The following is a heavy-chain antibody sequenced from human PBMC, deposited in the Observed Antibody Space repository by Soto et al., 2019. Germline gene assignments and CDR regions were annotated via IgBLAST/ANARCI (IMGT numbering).Heavy chain of an antibody. D-gene: IGHD2-8*01. Sequence: QVQLVQSGAAVKKPGASVKVSCRTSGYTFSGFYIHWVRQAPGQGLESMGRIYPDSGGTDYAQKFQGRVTMTRDTSISTAYMELSRLRSDDTAVYYCRVTGVSEVDFWGQGTLVTVSS. J-gene: IGHJ4*02. V-gene: IGHV1-2*02. CDR1: GYTFSGFY. CDR3: RVTGVSEVDF. CDR2: IYPDSGGT.